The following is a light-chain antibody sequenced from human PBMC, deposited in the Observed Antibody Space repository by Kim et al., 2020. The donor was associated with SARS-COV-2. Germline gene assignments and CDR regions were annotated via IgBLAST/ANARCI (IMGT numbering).Light chain of an antibody. CDR3: QQYNKWPYT. J-gene: IGKJ2*01. CDR1: QSVSSN. V-gene: IGKV3-15*01. Sequence: SVSPGESATLSCRASQSVSSNLAWYQQKPGLAPRLLIYGTSTRATGIPSRFSGSGSGTEFTLTISGLQSEDFAVYSCQQYNKWPYTFGQGTKLEI. CDR2: GTS.